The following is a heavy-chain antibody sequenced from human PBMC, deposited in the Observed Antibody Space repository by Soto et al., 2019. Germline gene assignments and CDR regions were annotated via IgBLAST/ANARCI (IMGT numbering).Heavy chain of an antibody. Sequence: ASVKVSCKASGYTFTGYYMHWVRQAPGQGLEWMGWINPNSGGTNYAQKFQGRVTMTRDTSISTAYMELSRLRSDDTAVYYCAGGGMGEQWLSRYYYYYGMDVWSQGTTVTVSS. CDR2: INPNSGGT. J-gene: IGHJ6*02. D-gene: IGHD6-19*01. V-gene: IGHV1-2*02. CDR3: AGGGMGEQWLSRYYYYYGMDV. CDR1: GYTFTGYY.